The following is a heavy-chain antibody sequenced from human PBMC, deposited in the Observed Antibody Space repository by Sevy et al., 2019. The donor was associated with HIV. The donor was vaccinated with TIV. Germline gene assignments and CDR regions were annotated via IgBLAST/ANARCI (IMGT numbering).Heavy chain of an antibody. CDR2: IYDSGTT. D-gene: IGHD2-8*01. CDR1: GGSISSGGYN. CDR3: ARSRVDLMGARANHYGMDV. J-gene: IGHJ6*02. V-gene: IGHV4-31*03. Sequence: SETLSLTCTVSGGSISSGGYNWNWTRHFPGKGVEWIGFIYDSGTTYYNPYLKSRLNMSIDESKNEVSLKMNSATAADTAGYYCARSRVDLMGARANHYGMDVWGQGTTVTVSS.